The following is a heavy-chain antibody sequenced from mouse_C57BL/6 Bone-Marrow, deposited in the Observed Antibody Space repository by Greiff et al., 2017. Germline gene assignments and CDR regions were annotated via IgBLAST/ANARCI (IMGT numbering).Heavy chain of an antibody. CDR3: ASDGYLYYFDY. CDR1: GYAFSSSW. CDR2: IYPGDGDT. J-gene: IGHJ2*01. V-gene: IGHV1-82*01. D-gene: IGHD2-3*01. Sequence: QVQLQQSGPELVKPGASVKISCKASGYAFSSSWMNWVKQRPGKGLEWIGRIYPGDGDTNYNGKFKGKATLTADKSSSTAYMQLSSLTSEDSAVYFCASDGYLYYFDYWGQGTTLTVSS.